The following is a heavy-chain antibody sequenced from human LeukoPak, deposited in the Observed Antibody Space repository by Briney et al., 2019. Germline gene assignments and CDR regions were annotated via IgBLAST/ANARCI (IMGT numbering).Heavy chain of an antibody. CDR1: GYSFTSYW. CDR2: IYPGDSDT. J-gene: IGHJ4*02. CDR3: ATVTTPGIAVAGFFDY. V-gene: IGHV5-51*01. Sequence: GESLKISCKGSGYSFTSYWIGWVRQMPGKGLEWMGIIYPGDSDTRYSPSFQGQVTISADKSISTAYLQWSSLKASDTAMYYCATVTTPGIAVAGFFDYWGQGTLVTVSS. D-gene: IGHD6-19*01.